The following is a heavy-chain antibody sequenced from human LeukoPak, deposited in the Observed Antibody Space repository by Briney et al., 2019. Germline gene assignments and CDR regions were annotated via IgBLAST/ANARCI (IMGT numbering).Heavy chain of an antibody. V-gene: IGHV3-23*01. J-gene: IGHJ5*02. CDR2: ISGSGGST. D-gene: IGHD5-12*01. Sequence: GGSLRLSCAASGFTFSSYAMSWVRQAPGKGLEWVSAISGSGGSTYYADSVKGRFTISRDNSKNTLYLQMNSLRAEDTAVYYCAKGRGYSGYNNWFDPWGQGTLVTVSS. CDR3: AKGRGYSGYNNWFDP. CDR1: GFTFSSYA.